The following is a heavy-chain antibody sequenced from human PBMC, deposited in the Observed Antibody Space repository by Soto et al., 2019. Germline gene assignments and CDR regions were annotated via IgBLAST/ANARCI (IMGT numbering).Heavy chain of an antibody. Sequence: GGSLRLSCAASGFTFSSYGMHWVRQAPGKGLEWVAVISYDGSNKYYADSVKGRFTISRDNSKNTLYLQMNSLRAEDTAVYYCAKGGWLLRGASLLVYFDYWGQGTLVTVSS. CDR2: ISYDGSNK. D-gene: IGHD1-26*01. CDR1: GFTFSSYG. CDR3: AKGGWLLRGASLLVYFDY. V-gene: IGHV3-30*18. J-gene: IGHJ4*02.